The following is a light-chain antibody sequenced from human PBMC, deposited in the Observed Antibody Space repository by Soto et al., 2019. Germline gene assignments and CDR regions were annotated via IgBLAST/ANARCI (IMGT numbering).Light chain of an antibody. CDR2: AAS. CDR3: QQLNVNLL. J-gene: IGKJ2*01. Sequence: IQLTQSPSSLSASIGDRVTITCRASQDIASYLAWYQQKPGNAPKLLIYAASTLHSGVPSRFRGSGSGTDFTLTASSLQHEDFVTYYCQQLNVNLLFGQGSKLEIK. CDR1: QDIASY. V-gene: IGKV1-9*01.